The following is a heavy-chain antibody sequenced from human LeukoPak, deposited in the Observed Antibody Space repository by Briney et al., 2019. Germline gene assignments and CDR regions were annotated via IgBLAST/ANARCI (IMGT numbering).Heavy chain of an antibody. CDR1: GGSFSGYY. J-gene: IGHJ4*02. V-gene: IGHV4-34*01. Sequence: SETLSLTCAVYGGSFSGYYWSWIRQPPGKGLEWIGEINHSGSTNYNPSLKSRVTISVDTSKNQFSLKLSSVTAADTAVYYCARGRSTVTTFLYYWGQGTLVTVSS. CDR3: ARGRSTVTTFLYY. D-gene: IGHD4-17*01. CDR2: INHSGST.